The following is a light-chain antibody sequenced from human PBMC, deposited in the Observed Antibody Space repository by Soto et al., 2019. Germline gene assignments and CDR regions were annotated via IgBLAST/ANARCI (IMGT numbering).Light chain of an antibody. J-gene: IGLJ3*02. CDR3: KSYDSSLSSWV. Sequence: QSVLTQPPSVSGAPGQRVTISCTGSSSNIGAGYDVHWYQQLPGTAPKLLIYGNSNRPSGVPDRFSGSKSGTSASLASTGRKAEDEADYYCKSYDSSLSSWVFGGGTKLTVL. CDR2: GNS. V-gene: IGLV1-40*01. CDR1: SSNIGAGYD.